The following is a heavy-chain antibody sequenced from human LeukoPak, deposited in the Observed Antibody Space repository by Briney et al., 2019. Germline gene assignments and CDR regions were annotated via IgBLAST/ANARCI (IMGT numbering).Heavy chain of an antibody. J-gene: IGHJ4*02. V-gene: IGHV3-23*01. Sequence: SGGSLRLSCAASGFTFSSYGMSWVRRAPGKGVGWVSTISCSGGSTYYADSVKGRFTISRDNAKNSLYLQMTSLQAEDTAVYYCAIMVGSYWNRTIYVDYWGQGTLVTVSS. D-gene: IGHD1-26*01. CDR3: AIMVGSYWNRTIYVDY. CDR1: GFTFSSYG. CDR2: ISCSGGST.